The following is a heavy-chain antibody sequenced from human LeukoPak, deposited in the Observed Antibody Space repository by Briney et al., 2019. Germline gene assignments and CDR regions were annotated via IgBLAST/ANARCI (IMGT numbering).Heavy chain of an antibody. Sequence: SETLSLTCTVSGYSISSGYYWGWIRQPPGKGLEWIGSIYYSGSTYYNPSLKSRVTISVDTSKNQFSLKLSSVTAADTAVYYCARESEGSSWYKGAYNWFDPWGQGTLVTVSS. CDR3: ARESEGSSWYKGAYNWFDP. J-gene: IGHJ5*02. CDR1: GYSISSGYY. D-gene: IGHD6-13*01. CDR2: IYYSGST. V-gene: IGHV4-38-2*02.